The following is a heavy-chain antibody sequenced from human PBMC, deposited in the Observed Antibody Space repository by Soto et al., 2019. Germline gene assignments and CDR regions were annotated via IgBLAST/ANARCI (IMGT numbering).Heavy chain of an antibody. V-gene: IGHV5-51*01. Sequence: PGETLKISCQGSGYTFTSYWIAWVRQMPGKGLEWMGVIYPGDSDTRYSPSFQGQVTISADKSINTAYLQWGSLKASDNAMYYCVRPTGELRSAFYIWSQGAIVPVSS. J-gene: IGHJ3*02. CDR2: IYPGDSDT. CDR1: GYTFTSYW. D-gene: IGHD3-16*01. CDR3: VRPTGELRSAFYI.